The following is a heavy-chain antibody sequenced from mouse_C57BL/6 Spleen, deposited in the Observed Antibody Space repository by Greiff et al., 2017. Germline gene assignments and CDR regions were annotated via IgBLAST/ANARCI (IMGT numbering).Heavy chain of an antibody. V-gene: IGHV1-42*01. Sequence: EVQLQQSGPELVKPGASVKISCKASGYSFTGYYMNWVKQSPEKSLEWIGEINPSTGGTTYNQKFKAKATLTVDKSSSTAYMQLKSLTSEDSAVYYCVAPYAMDYWGQGTSVTVSS. CDR1: GYSFTGYY. CDR2: INPSTGGT. CDR3: VAPYAMDY. J-gene: IGHJ4*01.